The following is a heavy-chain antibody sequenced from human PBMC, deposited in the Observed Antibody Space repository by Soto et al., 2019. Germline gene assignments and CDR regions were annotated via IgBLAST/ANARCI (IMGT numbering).Heavy chain of an antibody. CDR1: GFTFSSYS. Sequence: GGSLRLSCAASGFTFSSYSMNWVRQAPEKGLEWVSYISSSSSTIYYADSVKGRFTISRDNAKNSLYLQMNSLRDEDTAVYYCARAYYYGSGSFDYWGQGTLVTVSS. V-gene: IGHV3-48*02. J-gene: IGHJ4*02. CDR2: ISSSSSTI. D-gene: IGHD3-10*01. CDR3: ARAYYYGSGSFDY.